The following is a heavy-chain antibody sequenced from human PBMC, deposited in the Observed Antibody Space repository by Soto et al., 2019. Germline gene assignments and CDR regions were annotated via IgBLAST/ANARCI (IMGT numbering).Heavy chain of an antibody. CDR1: GFTFSNYG. Sequence: QVLLVESGGGVVQPGTSLRLSCSASGFTFSNYGMHWVRQAPGRGLEWVAVISFDGSEQHYADSVKGRFTISRDKSKSTLFLQMNSLTTDDTAVYYCAKDRPVGCGGDCPFDHWGQGSLVTVSS. J-gene: IGHJ4*02. D-gene: IGHD2-21*02. CDR3: AKDRPVGCGGDCPFDH. CDR2: ISFDGSEQ. V-gene: IGHV3-30*18.